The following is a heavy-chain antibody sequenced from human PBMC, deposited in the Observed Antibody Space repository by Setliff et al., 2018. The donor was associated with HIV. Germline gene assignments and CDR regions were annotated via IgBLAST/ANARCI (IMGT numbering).Heavy chain of an antibody. Sequence: PGGSLRLSCAASGFSFSTYTMNWVRQAPGKGLEWVASIKQDGSEIYYADSVKGRFTISRDNAKNSLYLQMNSLRAEDTAVYYCARGARGYSYGWGQGTLVTVSS. J-gene: IGHJ4*02. CDR2: IKQDGSEI. CDR3: ARGARGYSYG. D-gene: IGHD5-18*01. V-gene: IGHV3-7*01. CDR1: GFSFSTYT.